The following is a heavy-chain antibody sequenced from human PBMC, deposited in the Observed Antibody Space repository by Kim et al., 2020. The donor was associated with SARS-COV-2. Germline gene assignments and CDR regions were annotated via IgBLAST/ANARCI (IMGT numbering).Heavy chain of an antibody. Sequence: NHSLKSRVTISADTAKNQFSLKLSSVTAADTAVYYCARAAYTSGFDLFDYWGQGTLVTVSS. D-gene: IGHD5-12*01. J-gene: IGHJ4*02. CDR3: ARAAYTSGFDLFDY. V-gene: IGHV4-59*01.